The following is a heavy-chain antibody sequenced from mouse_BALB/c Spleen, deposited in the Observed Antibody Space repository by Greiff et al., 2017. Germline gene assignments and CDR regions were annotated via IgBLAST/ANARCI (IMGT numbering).Heavy chain of an antibody. V-gene: IGHV1-63*01. CDR2: IYPGSGNT. D-gene: IGHD2-14*01. J-gene: IGHJ1*01. Sequence: QVQLQQSGAELVRPGTSVKISCKASGYAFTNYWLGWVKQRPGHGLEWIGDIYPGSGNTYYNEKFKGKATLTADKSSSTAYMQLSSLTSEDSAVYFCARGSYYRYDGPFDVWGAGTTVTVSS. CDR1: GYAFTNYW. CDR3: ARGSYYRYDGPFDV.